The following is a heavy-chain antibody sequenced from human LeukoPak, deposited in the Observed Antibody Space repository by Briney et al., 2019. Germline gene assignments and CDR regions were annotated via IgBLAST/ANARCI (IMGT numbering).Heavy chain of an antibody. CDR1: GYTFTGYY. CDR2: INPNSGGT. D-gene: IGHD5-12*01. CDR3: ASALYSGYDLDY. J-gene: IGHJ4*02. V-gene: IGHV1-2*02. Sequence: ASVTVSCTASGYTFTGYYMHWVRQAPGQGLEWMGWINPNSGGTNYAQKFQGRVTMTRDTSISTAYMELSRLRSDDTAMYYCASALYSGYDLDYWGQGTLVTVSS.